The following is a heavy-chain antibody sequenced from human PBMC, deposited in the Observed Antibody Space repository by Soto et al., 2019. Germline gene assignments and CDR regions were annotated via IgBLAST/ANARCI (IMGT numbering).Heavy chain of an antibody. D-gene: IGHD6-13*01. CDR3: AHFSSSWYGMDV. V-gene: IGHV4-59*07. J-gene: IGHJ6*02. CDR1: GGSISSHF. CDR2: IYYTGST. Sequence: QVQLQESGPGLVKPSDTLSLTCTVSGGSISSHFWTWIRQPPGKGLEWIGYIYYTGSTNYNPSLKSRVTISIDTSKHQFSLKLSSVTAXXXXVXXCAHFSSSWYGMDVWGQGTTVTVSS.